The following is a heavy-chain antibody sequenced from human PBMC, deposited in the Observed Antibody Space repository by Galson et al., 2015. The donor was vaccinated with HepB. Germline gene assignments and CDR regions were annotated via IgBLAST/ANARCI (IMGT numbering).Heavy chain of an antibody. D-gene: IGHD6-13*01. J-gene: IGHJ6*02. CDR2: MWYDESDK. CDR3: AKSLVAPAGIAYYYYTMDV. Sequence: LRLSCAVSGFTFNNCGMHWVRQAPGKGLEWLAVMWYDESDKYYADSVRGRFTISRDNFKNTLYLQMNSLRGEDTAVYYCAKSLVAPAGIAYYYYTMDVWGQGTTVTVSS. CDR1: GFTFNNCG. V-gene: IGHV3-33*06.